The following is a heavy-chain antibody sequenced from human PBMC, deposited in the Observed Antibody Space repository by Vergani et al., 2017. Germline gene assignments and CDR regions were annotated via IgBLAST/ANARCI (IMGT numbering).Heavy chain of an antibody. CDR3: ARGLVGPPGYWYFGL. Sequence: EGQLVDSGGGLFQPGGSLKLSCAASGSTVSSNYISWVRQAPGKGLGWDSVIYTGGSTSYADSVKGRFTISRDNSKNTLYLQMNSLRAEDTAVYYCARGLVGPPGYWYFGLWGRGSLVSVHS. V-gene: IGHV3-66*02. CDR2: IYTGGST. J-gene: IGHJ2*01. CDR1: GSTVSSNY. D-gene: IGHD2-8*02.